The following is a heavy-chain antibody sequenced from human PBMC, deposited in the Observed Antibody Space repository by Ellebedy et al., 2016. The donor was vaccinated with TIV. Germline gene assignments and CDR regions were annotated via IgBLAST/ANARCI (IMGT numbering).Heavy chain of an antibody. Sequence: SETLSLTXTVSGGSISSTNYYWGWIRQPPGKGLQWIGSLYYTGSIYYNASLKSRVTLSVDTSKNQFSLKLISVTAADTAVYFCARVGATMVRGIIINPTSYGMDVWGQGTTVTVSS. CDR1: GGSISSTNYY. CDR3: ARVGATMVRGIIINPTSYGMDV. V-gene: IGHV4-39*07. D-gene: IGHD3-10*01. J-gene: IGHJ6*02. CDR2: LYYTGSI.